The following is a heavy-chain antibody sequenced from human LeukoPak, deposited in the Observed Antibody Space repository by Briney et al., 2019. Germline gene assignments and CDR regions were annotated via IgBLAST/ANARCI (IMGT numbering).Heavy chain of an antibody. D-gene: IGHD7-27*01. CDR2: FDPEDGET. Sequence: ASVKVSCKVSGYTLTELSMHWVRQAPGKGLEWMGGFDPEDGETIYAQKFQGRVTMTEDTSTDTAYMELSSLRSGDTAVYYCATGFNWGLYEGQYFDYWGQGTLVTVSS. J-gene: IGHJ4*02. V-gene: IGHV1-24*01. CDR1: GYTLTELS. CDR3: ATGFNWGLYEGQYFDY.